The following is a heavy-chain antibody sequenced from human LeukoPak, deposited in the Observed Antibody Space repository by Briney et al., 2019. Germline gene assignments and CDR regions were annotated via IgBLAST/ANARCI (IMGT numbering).Heavy chain of an antibody. V-gene: IGHV3-7*01. CDR1: GFTFSGHW. D-gene: IGHD1-14*01. J-gene: IGHJ4*02. Sequence: GGSLRLSCAASGFTFSGHWMSWVREAPGKGLEWVANINQGGSDKYYVDSVKGRFTISRDNANNLLYLQMNSLRGEDTAVYYCTRDRSRAEDDWGQGTLVTVSS. CDR3: TRDRSRAEDD. CDR2: INQGGSDK.